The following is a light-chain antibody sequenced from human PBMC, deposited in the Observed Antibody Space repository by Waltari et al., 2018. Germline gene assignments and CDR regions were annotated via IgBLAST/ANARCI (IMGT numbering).Light chain of an antibody. CDR3: QQRSNWPFT. CDR1: QSVSSY. J-gene: IGKJ3*01. CDR2: DAS. Sequence: EMVLTQSPATLSLSPGERATLPCRASQSVSSYLAWYQQKPGQAPRLLIYDASNRATGIAARFSGSGSGTDFTLTISSLEPDDFAVYYCQQRSNWPFTFVPGTKVDIK. V-gene: IGKV3-11*01.